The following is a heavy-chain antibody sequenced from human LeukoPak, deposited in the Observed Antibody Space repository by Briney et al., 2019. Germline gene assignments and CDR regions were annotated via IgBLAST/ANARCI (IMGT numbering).Heavy chain of an antibody. J-gene: IGHJ3*02. D-gene: IGHD3-10*01. CDR2: INPSGGST. CDR1: GYTFTSYY. Sequence: ASVKVSCKASGYTFTSYYMHWVRQAPGQGLEWMGIINPSGGSTSYAQKFQGRVTMTRDTSTSTVYMELSSLRSEDTAVYDCARGTLALGFGELLLDIWGQGTMVTVSS. V-gene: IGHV1-46*01. CDR3: ARGTLALGFGELLLDI.